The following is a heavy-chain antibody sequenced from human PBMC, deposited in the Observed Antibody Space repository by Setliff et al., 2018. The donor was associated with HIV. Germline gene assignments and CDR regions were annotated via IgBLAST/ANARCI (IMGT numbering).Heavy chain of an antibody. J-gene: IGHJ4*02. CDR3: ARVWLYYYGSGPEAPFDY. D-gene: IGHD3-10*01. Sequence: ASVKVSCKASGYTFTDYYMHWVRQAPGQGLEWMGWINPNTGATNYAQTFQGRVTVTRDTSISTAYMELSRLRSDDTAVYYCARVWLYYYGSGPEAPFDYWGQGTLVTVSS. V-gene: IGHV1-2*02. CDR2: INPNTGAT. CDR1: GYTFTDYY.